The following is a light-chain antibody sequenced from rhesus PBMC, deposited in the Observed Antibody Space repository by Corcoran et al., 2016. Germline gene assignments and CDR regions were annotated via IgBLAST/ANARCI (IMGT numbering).Light chain of an antibody. CDR2: YAS. Sequence: DIQMTQSPSSLSASVGDKVTITCHGSQGISSWLAWYQQKPGKAPKPLIYYASTLHSGVPSRFRGSGSWTDYTLTLSSRQTEEFSTYYCQHYDVLPWTFGQGTTVEIK. CDR3: QHYDVLPWT. V-gene: IGKV1-19*01. CDR1: QGISSW. J-gene: IGKJ1*01.